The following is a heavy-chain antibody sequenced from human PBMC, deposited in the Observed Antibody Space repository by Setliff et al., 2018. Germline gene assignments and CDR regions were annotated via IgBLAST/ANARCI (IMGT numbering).Heavy chain of an antibody. V-gene: IGHV3-23*01. CDR3: ATSTIITYYFDY. D-gene: IGHD4-4*01. J-gene: IGHJ4*01. CDR1: GFAFTSYH. Sequence: GESLRISCVTSGFAFTSYHMTWVRQAPGKGLEWVASVNSGVSADYTDSVKGRFTISRDNSRNTLYLQMKSLRAEDTGIYYCATSTIITYYFDYWGHGTLVNVSS. CDR2: VNSGVSA.